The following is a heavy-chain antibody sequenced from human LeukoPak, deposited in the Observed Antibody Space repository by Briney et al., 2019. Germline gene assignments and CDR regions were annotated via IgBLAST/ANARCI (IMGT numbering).Heavy chain of an antibody. Sequence: GGSLRLSCTASAFTFGDHAMSWVRQAPGKGLEWVGFIRSRAYGGTTEYAPAVKGRFLISRDDSKSIAYLQMNSLKTEDTAVYYCARGPVQQWLYNGMDVWGQGTTVSVSS. V-gene: IGHV3-49*04. CDR3: ARGPVQQWLYNGMDV. CDR1: AFTFGDHA. J-gene: IGHJ6*02. CDR2: IRSRAYGGTT. D-gene: IGHD6-19*01.